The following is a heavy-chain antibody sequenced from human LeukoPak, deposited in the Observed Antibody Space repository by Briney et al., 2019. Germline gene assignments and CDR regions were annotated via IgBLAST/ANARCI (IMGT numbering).Heavy chain of an antibody. D-gene: IGHD5-12*01. Sequence: GGSLRLSCAASGFTFSDYYMSWIRQAPGKGLEWVAYITSSGDDIYYADSVKGRFTISRDNAKNALFLRMSSLRVEDTATYYCASDIVATSGGFWGQGTLVSVSS. J-gene: IGHJ4*02. CDR1: GFTFSDYY. CDR3: ASDIVATSGGF. V-gene: IGHV3-11*01. CDR2: ITSSGDDI.